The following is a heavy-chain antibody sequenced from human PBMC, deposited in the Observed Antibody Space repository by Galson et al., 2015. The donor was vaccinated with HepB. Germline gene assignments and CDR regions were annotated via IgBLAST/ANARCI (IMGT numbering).Heavy chain of an antibody. V-gene: IGHV3-11*05. J-gene: IGHJ3*02. CDR2: ISSSSSYT. CDR1: GFTFSDYY. Sequence: SLRLSCAASGFTFSDYYMRWIRQAPGKGLEWVSYISSSSSYTNYADSVKGRFTISRDNAKNSLYLQMNSLRAEDTAVYYCARGAYCGGDCYSHAFDIWGQGTMVTVSS. D-gene: IGHD2-21*02. CDR3: ARGAYCGGDCYSHAFDI.